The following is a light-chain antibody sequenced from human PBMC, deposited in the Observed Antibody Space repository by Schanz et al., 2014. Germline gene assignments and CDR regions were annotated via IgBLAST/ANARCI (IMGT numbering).Light chain of an antibody. V-gene: IGKV3-20*01. CDR1: QSVSSN. CDR2: GAS. J-gene: IGKJ5*01. CDR3: QQYGRSPNT. Sequence: EIVMTQSPATLSVSPGERATLSCRASQSVSSNLAWYQQKPGQAPRLLIYGASNRATGIPARFSGSGSGTDFTLTISRLEPEDFAVYYCQQYGRSPNTFGQGTRLEIK.